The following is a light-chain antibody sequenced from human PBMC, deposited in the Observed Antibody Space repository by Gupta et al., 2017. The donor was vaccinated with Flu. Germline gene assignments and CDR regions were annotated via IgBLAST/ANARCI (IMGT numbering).Light chain of an antibody. Sequence: SYVLTQPPSVSVAPGQTARITCGGNNIGGNSVHWYQQRPGQAPVLVVSADKNRPSGIPERFSGSNYGNTATLTISRVEAGDEADYYCQVWDSSSDHVVFGGGTKLTVL. CDR2: ADK. CDR3: QVWDSSSDHVV. J-gene: IGLJ2*01. V-gene: IGLV3-21*02. CDR1: NIGGNS.